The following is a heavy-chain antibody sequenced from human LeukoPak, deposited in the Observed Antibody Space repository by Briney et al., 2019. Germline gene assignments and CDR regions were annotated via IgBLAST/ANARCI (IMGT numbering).Heavy chain of an antibody. CDR1: GNSIRSGDY. V-gene: IGHV4-38-2*02. CDR2: MYHSGST. D-gene: IGHD6-13*01. J-gene: IGHJ4*02. CDR3: ARVGIAAAGIE. Sequence: SESLSLTCTVCGNSIRSGDYGGWIRQPPGKGLEWIGSMYHSGSTYYNASLKSRVTISLDTSKNQISLKLSSVTAADMAVYYCARVGIAAAGIEWGQGTLVTVSS.